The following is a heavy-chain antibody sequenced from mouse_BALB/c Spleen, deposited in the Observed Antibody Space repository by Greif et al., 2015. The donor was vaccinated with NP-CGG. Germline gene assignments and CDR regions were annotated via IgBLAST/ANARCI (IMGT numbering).Heavy chain of an antibody. CDR1: GYTFTSYW. CDR3: TRSGSYAMDY. D-gene: IGHD3-1*01. Sequence: QVQLQQSGAELVRPGASVKLSCKASGYTFTSYWINWVKQRPGQGLEWIGNIYPSDSYTNYNQKFKDKATLTVDKSSSTAYMQLSSPTSEDSAVYYCTRSGSYAMDYWGQGTSVTVSS. CDR2: IYPSDSYT. V-gene: IGHV1-69*02. J-gene: IGHJ4*01.